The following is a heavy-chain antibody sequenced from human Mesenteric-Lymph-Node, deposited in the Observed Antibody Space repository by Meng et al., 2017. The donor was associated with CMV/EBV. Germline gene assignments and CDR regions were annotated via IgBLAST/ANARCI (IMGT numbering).Heavy chain of an antibody. Sequence: GESLKISCAASGFTFSSYSMNWVRQAPGKGLEWVSSISSSSSYIYYADSVKGRFTISRDNAKNSLDLQMNSLRAEDTAVYYCASSSGWSRFNYWGQGTLVTVSS. CDR2: ISSSSSYI. V-gene: IGHV3-21*01. J-gene: IGHJ4*02. CDR1: GFTFSSYS. CDR3: ASSSGWSRFNY. D-gene: IGHD6-19*01.